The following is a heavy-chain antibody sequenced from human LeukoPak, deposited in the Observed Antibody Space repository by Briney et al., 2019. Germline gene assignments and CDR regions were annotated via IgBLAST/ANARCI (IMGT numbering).Heavy chain of an antibody. CDR3: ARGLTYYDFWSGHHPGTYYMDV. Sequence: SETLSLTCAVSGYSISSDFYWGSIRQPPGKGLEWIGSIYHSGSTYYNPSLKSRVTIAVDTSKNQFSLKLSSVTAADTAVYYCARGLTYYDFWSGHHPGTYYMDVWGQGTTVTVSS. V-gene: IGHV4-38-2*01. D-gene: IGHD3-3*01. CDR2: IYHSGST. J-gene: IGHJ6*03. CDR1: GYSISSDFY.